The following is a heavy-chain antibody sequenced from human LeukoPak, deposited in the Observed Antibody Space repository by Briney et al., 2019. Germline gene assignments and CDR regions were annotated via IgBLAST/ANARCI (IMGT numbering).Heavy chain of an antibody. D-gene: IGHD6-6*01. CDR1: GYTFTSYD. CDR3: ARAKATSGAARGGIGY. CDR2: MNPNSGNT. V-gene: IGHV1-8*01. J-gene: IGHJ4*02. Sequence: GASVKVSCKASGYTFTSYDINWVRQATGQGLGWMGWMNPNSGNTGYAQKFQGRVTMTRNTSISTAYMELSSLRSEDTAVYYCARAKATSGAARGGIGYWGQGTLVTVSS.